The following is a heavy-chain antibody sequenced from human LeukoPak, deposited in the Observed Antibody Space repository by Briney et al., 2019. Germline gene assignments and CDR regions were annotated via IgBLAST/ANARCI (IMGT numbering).Heavy chain of an antibody. J-gene: IGHJ4*02. CDR3: ARRRYSGSSQHFDY. V-gene: IGHV3-30*03. CDR2: ISYDGSNK. D-gene: IGHD1-26*01. CDR1: GFTFSSYW. Sequence: PGGSLRLSCAASGFTFSSYWMTWVRQAPGKGLEWVAVISYDGSNKYYADSVRGRFTISRDNSKNTLYLQMNSLRAEDTAVYYCARRRYSGSSQHFDYWGQGTLVTVSS.